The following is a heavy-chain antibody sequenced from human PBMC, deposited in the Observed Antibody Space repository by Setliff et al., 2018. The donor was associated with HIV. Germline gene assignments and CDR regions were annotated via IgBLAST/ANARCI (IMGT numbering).Heavy chain of an antibody. CDR3: ASTRGESPGEPDLIPMDKNFFYYMDV. D-gene: IGHD3-16*01. CDR1: GYTFTSYG. J-gene: IGHJ6*03. CDR2: IGVTNDNT. Sequence: ASVKVSCKASGYTFTSYGISWLRQAPGQGLEWMGWIGVTNDNTNYAQSLQGRVTMTTDTSTSTAYMELSTLRSDDAAIYYCASTRGESPGEPDLIPMDKNFFYYMDVWGKGTTVTVSS. V-gene: IGHV1-18*01.